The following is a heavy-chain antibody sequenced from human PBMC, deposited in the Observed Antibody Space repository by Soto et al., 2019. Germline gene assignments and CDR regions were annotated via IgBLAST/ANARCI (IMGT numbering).Heavy chain of an antibody. Sequence: QLLESGGGLVQPGGSLRLSCAASGFTFTSHGMNWVRQAPGKGLEWVSYIDGGGGDIKHADSVKGRFTIFRDNSKNTVYLQMNSLRVEDTAIYFCARRNPNFPFVLWGQGTLVAVS. V-gene: IGHV3-23*01. D-gene: IGHD7-27*01. J-gene: IGHJ4*02. CDR1: GFTFTSHG. CDR2: IDGGGGDI. CDR3: ARRNPNFPFVL.